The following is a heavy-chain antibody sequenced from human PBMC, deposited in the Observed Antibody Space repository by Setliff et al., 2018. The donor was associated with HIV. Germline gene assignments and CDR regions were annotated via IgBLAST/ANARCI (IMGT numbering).Heavy chain of an antibody. CDR3: ARSGDYSNYYYYYMDV. CDR2: INAGNGNT. CDR1: GYTFTSYA. V-gene: IGHV1-3*01. J-gene: IGHJ6*03. Sequence: GPSVKVSCKASGYTFTSYAMYWVRQAPGQRLEWMGWINAGNGNTKYSQKFQGRVTITRDTSASTAYMELSSLRSEDTAVYYCARSGDYSNYYYYYMDVWGKGTTVTVSS. D-gene: IGHD4-4*01.